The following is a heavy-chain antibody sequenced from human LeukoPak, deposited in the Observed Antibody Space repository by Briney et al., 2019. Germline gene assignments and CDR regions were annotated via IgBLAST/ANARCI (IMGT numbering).Heavy chain of an antibody. CDR3: ARGTWNCSGGSCYSSFDY. V-gene: IGHV4-34*01. D-gene: IGHD2-15*01. CDR1: GGSFSVYY. CDR2: INHSGST. J-gene: IGHJ4*02. Sequence: SSETLSLTCAVYGGSFSVYYWSWIRQPPGKGLEWIGEINHSGSTNYNPSLKSRVTISVDTSKDQFSLKLSSVTAADTAVYYCARGTWNCSGGSCYSSFDYWGQGTLVTVSS.